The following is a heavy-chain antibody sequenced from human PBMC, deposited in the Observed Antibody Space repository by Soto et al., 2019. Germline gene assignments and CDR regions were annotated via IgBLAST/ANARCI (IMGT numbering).Heavy chain of an antibody. Sequence: QVQLVQSGAEVKKPGSSVKVSCKASGGTFSSYTISWVRQAPGQGLEWMGRIIPILGIANYAQKFQGRVTITADKSMSTAYMELSSLRSEDTAVYYCEAYYYDSSGSHRDYWGQGTLVTVSS. J-gene: IGHJ4*02. D-gene: IGHD3-22*01. CDR1: GGTFSSYT. V-gene: IGHV1-69*02. CDR2: IIPILGIA. CDR3: EAYYYDSSGSHRDY.